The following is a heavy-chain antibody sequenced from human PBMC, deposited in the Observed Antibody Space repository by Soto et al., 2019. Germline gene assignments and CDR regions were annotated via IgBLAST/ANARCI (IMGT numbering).Heavy chain of an antibody. D-gene: IGHD3-3*01. Sequence: QLQLQESGPGLVKPSETLSLTCTVSGGSISSSSYYWGWIRQPPGKGLEWIGSIYYSGSTYYNPSLKSRVTISVDPSKNQFSLKLSSVTAADPAVYYCAREGVAGPDYWGQGTLVTVSS. J-gene: IGHJ4*02. CDR1: GGSISSSSYY. CDR2: IYYSGST. CDR3: AREGVAGPDY. V-gene: IGHV4-39*01.